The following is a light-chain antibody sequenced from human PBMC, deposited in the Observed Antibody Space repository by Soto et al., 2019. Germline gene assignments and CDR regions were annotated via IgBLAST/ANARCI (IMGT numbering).Light chain of an antibody. CDR2: AVT. CDR1: SSDVGGYND. J-gene: IGLJ2*01. V-gene: IGLV2-11*01. CDR3: CSYAGYYTVI. Sequence: QSVLTQPRSVSGSPGQSVTISCTGTSSDVGGYNDVSWYQQHPGKAPKLMIYAVTERPSGVPDRFSGSKSGNTASLTISGLQTEDEADYYCCSYAGYYTVIFGGGTKVTVL.